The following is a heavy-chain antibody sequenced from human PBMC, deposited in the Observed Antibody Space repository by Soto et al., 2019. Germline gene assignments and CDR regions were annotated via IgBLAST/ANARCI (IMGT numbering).Heavy chain of an antibody. D-gene: IGHD3-10*01. J-gene: IGHJ4*02. CDR2: IIPLLDVT. CDR3: ARDSGTVGYDDS. V-gene: IGHV1-69*08. Sequence: QVQLVQSGAEVKKPGSSVKVSCKASGGTFSTYTINWVRQAPGQGLEWMGRIIPLLDVTNNAQRFQGRATITADKSTSTVYMELTSLTSQETAVYYCARDSGTVGYDDSWGQGTLVTVSS. CDR1: GGTFSTYT.